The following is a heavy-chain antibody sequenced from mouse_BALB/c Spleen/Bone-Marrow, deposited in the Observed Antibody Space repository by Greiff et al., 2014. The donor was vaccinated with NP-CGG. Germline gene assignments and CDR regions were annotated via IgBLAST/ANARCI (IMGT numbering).Heavy chain of an antibody. J-gene: IGHJ4*01. CDR2: IDPANGNT. CDR3: ARGLPYYPLDY. V-gene: IGHV14-3*02. CDR1: GFNIKDIN. Sequence: VQLKESGAELVKPGASVKLSCTASGFNIKDINMHWVKQRPEQSLEWIERIDPANGNTKYDQKFQGKATITADKSSNTAYLHLSNLTSKNTAIYYSARGLPYYPLDYWGQGTSVTVTS. D-gene: IGHD3-1*01.